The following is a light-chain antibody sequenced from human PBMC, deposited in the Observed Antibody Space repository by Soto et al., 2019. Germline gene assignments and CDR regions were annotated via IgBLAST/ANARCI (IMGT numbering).Light chain of an antibody. Sequence: QSVLTQPPSVSEAPGQKVTISCSGSSSNIGENYVSWYQQLPGTAPKLLIYQNNKRPSGIPDRFSGSKSGTSATLGITGLQTGDEADYYCGTWDSSLSAWVFGGGTKVTVL. V-gene: IGLV1-51*02. CDR2: QNN. CDR1: SSNIGENY. J-gene: IGLJ3*02. CDR3: GTWDSSLSAWV.